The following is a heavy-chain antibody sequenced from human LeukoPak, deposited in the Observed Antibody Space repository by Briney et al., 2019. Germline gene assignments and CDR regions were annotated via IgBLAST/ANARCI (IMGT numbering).Heavy chain of an antibody. J-gene: IGHJ4*02. Sequence: GGSLRLSCAASGFTFSSYGMHWVRQAPGKGLEWVAVIWYDGSSKYYADSVKGRFTISRDNSKNTLYLQMNSLRAEDTAVYYCATSDSLWGQGTLVTVSS. CDR2: IWYDGSSK. CDR3: ATSDSL. CDR1: GFTFSSYG. V-gene: IGHV3-33*01. D-gene: IGHD3-22*01.